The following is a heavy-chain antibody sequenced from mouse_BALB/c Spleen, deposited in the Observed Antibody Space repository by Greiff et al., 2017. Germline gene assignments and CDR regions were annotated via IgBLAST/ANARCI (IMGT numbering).Heavy chain of an antibody. CDR2: IYPGNSDT. V-gene: IGHV1-5*01. Sequence: VQLKQSGTVLARPGASVKMSCKASGYSFTSYWMHWVKQRPGQGLEWIGAIYPGNSDTSYNQKFKGKAKLTAVTSASTAYMELSSLTNEDSAVYYCTRSGYDWGYYFDYWGQGTTLTVSS. D-gene: IGHD2-14*01. CDR1: GYSFTSYW. J-gene: IGHJ2*01. CDR3: TRSGYDWGYYFDY.